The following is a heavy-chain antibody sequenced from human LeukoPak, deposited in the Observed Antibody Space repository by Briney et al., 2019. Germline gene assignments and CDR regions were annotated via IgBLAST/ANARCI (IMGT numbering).Heavy chain of an antibody. V-gene: IGHV4-39*07. J-gene: IGHJ5*02. CDR2: IYYSGNT. D-gene: IGHD6-6*01. CDR3: ARVMAARREDLNWFDP. Sequence: TSETLSLTCTVSGGSISSSSSYWGWIRQPPGKGLEWIGSIYYSGNTYNPSLKSRVTISVDTSKNQFSLNLTSVNAADTAVYYCARVMAARREDLNWFDPWGQGTLVTVSS. CDR1: GGSISSSSSY.